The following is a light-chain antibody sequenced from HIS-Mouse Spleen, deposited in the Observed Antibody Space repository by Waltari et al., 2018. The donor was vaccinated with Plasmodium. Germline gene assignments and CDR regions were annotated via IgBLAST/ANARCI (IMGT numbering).Light chain of an antibody. CDR2: WAA. CDR3: QQYYSTPLT. J-gene: IGKJ4*01. V-gene: IGKV4-1*01. Sequence: DIVMTQSPDSLAVSLGERATINCKSSQSVLYSSNNKNYLAWYQQKPGRPPKLLIYWAATRESGVPDRFSGSGSGTDVTLTISSLQAEDVAVYYCQQYYSTPLTFGGGTKVGIK. CDR1: QSVLYSSNNKNY.